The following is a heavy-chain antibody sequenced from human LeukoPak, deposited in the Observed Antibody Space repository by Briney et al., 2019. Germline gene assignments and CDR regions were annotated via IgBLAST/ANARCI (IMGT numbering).Heavy chain of an antibody. D-gene: IGHD1-26*01. J-gene: IGHJ6*02. V-gene: IGHV4-59*01. CDR2: IYYSGST. CDR3: ARRLLRMNYGMDV. Sequence: SETLSLTCTVSGGSISSYYWRWIRQPPGKGLEWIGYIYYSGSTNYNPSLKSRVTISVDTSKNQFSLKLSSVTAADTAVYYCARRLLRMNYGMDVWGQGTTVTVSS. CDR1: GGSISSYY.